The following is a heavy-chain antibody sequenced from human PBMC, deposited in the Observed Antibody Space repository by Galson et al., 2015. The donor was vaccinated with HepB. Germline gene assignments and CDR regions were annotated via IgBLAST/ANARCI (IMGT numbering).Heavy chain of an antibody. V-gene: IGHV1-2*06. D-gene: IGHD3-3*01. Sequence: SVKVSCKASGYTFTGYYMHWVRQAPGQGLEWMGRINPNSGGTNYAQKFQGRVTMTRDTSISTAYMELSRLRSDDTAVYYCARDLSAIFGVVIPSTPLDYWGQGTLVTVSS. CDR1: GYTFTGYY. CDR2: INPNSGGT. CDR3: ARDLSAIFGVVIPSTPLDY. J-gene: IGHJ4*02.